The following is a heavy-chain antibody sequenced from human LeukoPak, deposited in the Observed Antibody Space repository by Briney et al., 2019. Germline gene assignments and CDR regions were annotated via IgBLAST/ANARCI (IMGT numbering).Heavy chain of an antibody. D-gene: IGHD6-19*01. CDR1: GFTFTKCA. CDR3: AGDRNSDWYSPLDY. J-gene: IGHJ4*02. Sequence: PGGSQRLSCVASGFTFTKCAMSWIRQAPGKGLEWVAIITATGDTAYYADSVKGRFTISRDNSRNTVYMQMDSLRAEDTAIYYCAGDRNSDWYSPLDYWGQGSQVTVSP. V-gene: IGHV3-23*01. CDR2: ITATGDTA.